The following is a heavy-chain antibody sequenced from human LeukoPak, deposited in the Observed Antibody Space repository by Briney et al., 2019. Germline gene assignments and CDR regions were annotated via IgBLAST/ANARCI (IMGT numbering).Heavy chain of an antibody. J-gene: IGHJ4*02. D-gene: IGHD3-22*01. CDR1: GFTVSSNY. CDR2: IYSGGST. V-gene: IGHV3-53*01. CDR3: ARALISSYYDSSGYDYFDY. Sequence: PGGSLGLSCAASGFTVSSNYMSWVRQAPGKGLEWVSVIYSGGSTYYADSVKGRFTTSRDNSKNTLYLQMNSLRAEDTAAYYCARALISSYYDSSGYDYFDYWGQGTLVTVSS.